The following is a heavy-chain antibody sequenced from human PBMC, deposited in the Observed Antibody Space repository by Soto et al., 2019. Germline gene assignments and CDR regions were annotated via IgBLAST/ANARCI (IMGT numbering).Heavy chain of an antibody. CDR3: ARSVPYYDSSGYYTFDY. CDR2: IIPILGIA. CDR1: GGTFSSYT. Sequence: ASVTVSCQASGGTFSSYTISWVRQAPGQGLEWMGRIIPILGIANYAQKFQGRVTITADKSTSTAYMELSSLRSEDTAVYYCARSVPYYDSSGYYTFDYWGQGTLVTVSS. J-gene: IGHJ4*02. D-gene: IGHD3-22*01. V-gene: IGHV1-69*02.